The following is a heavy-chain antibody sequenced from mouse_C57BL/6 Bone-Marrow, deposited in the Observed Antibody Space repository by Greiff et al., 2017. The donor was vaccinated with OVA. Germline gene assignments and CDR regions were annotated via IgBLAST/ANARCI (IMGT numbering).Heavy chain of an antibody. CDR3: ARRWLLYYFDY. V-gene: IGHV1-64*01. Sequence: QVQLQQPGAELVKPGASVKLSCKASGYTFTSYWMHWVKQRPGQGLEWIGMIHPNSGSTNYNKKFKSKATLTVDKSSSTAYMQLSSLTSEDSAVYYCARRWLLYYFDYWGQGTTLTVSS. CDR1: GYTFTSYW. CDR2: IHPNSGST. J-gene: IGHJ2*01. D-gene: IGHD2-3*01.